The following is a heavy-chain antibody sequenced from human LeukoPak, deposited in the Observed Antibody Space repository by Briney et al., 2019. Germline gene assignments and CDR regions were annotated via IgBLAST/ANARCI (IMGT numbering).Heavy chain of an antibody. Sequence: PSETLSLTCAVYGGSFSGYYWSWIRQPPGKGLEWIGEINYSGSTNYNPSLKSRVTISVDTSKNQFSLKLSSVTAADTAVYYCARTDQRGRPFDYWGQGTLVTVSS. J-gene: IGHJ4*02. V-gene: IGHV4-34*01. CDR1: GGSFSGYY. D-gene: IGHD2-2*01. CDR2: INYSGST. CDR3: ARTDQRGRPFDY.